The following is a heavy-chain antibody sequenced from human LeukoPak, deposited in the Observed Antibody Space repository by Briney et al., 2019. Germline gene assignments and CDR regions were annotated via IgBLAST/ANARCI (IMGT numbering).Heavy chain of an antibody. CDR2: ISSSSTYI. D-gene: IGHD3-22*01. Sequence: GGSLRLSCAASGFTFSSYAMSWVRQAPGKGLEWVSFISSSSTYIYYADSVKGRFTISRDNAKNSLYLQMNSLRVEDTAVYYCARSYYDSSGSLDYWGQGTPVTVSP. V-gene: IGHV3-21*01. J-gene: IGHJ4*02. CDR3: ARSYYDSSGSLDY. CDR1: GFTFSSYA.